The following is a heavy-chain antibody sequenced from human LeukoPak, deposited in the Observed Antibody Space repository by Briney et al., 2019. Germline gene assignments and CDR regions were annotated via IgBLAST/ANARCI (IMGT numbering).Heavy chain of an antibody. CDR1: GGSISTYY. D-gene: IGHD6-6*01. Sequence: SETLSLTCTVSGGSISTYYWSWIRQPPGKGLEWIGNIYYSGSTNYNPSLKSRVTISVDTSKNQFSLELTSVTAADTAMYYCARGIAARPSYYYYYMDVWGKGTTVTVSS. V-gene: IGHV4-59*01. J-gene: IGHJ6*03. CDR2: IYYSGST. CDR3: ARGIAARPSYYYYYMDV.